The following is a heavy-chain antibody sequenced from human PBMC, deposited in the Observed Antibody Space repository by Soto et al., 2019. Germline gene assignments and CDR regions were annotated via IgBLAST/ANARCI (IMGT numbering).Heavy chain of an antibody. CDR3: ARDVLLVVPGATYYYYYYMDV. Sequence: SETLSLTCTVSGGSISSGGNYWSWIRQHPGKGLEWFGYIYYSGSTYYNPSLKSRVTVSVDTSKNQFSLKLSSVTAADTAVYYCARDVLLVVPGATYYYYYYMDVWGKGTTVTVAS. CDR1: GGSISSGGNY. CDR2: IYYSGST. V-gene: IGHV4-31*03. D-gene: IGHD2-2*01. J-gene: IGHJ6*03.